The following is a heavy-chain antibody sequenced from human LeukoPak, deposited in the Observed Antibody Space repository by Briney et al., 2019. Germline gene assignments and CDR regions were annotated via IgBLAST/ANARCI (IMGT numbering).Heavy chain of an antibody. D-gene: IGHD6-13*01. J-gene: IGHJ4*02. V-gene: IGHV3-21*01. CDR3: ARDKGPTAAAGVIDY. CDR1: GFTFSSYS. Sequence: GGSLRLSCAASGFTFSSYSMNWVRQAPGKGLEWVSSISSSSSYIYYADSVKGRFTISRDNAKNSLYLQMNSLRAEDTAVYYCARDKGPTAAAGVIDYWGQGTLVTVSS. CDR2: ISSSSSYI.